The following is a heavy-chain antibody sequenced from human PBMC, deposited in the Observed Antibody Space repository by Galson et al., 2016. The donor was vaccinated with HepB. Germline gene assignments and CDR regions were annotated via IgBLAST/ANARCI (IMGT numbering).Heavy chain of an antibody. CDR3: TMISWSTSSGFGF. CDR1: GFTFSNFA. D-gene: IGHD3-22*01. Sequence: SLRLSCAASGFTFSNFAMSWVRQAPGKGLEWVANIKQDGTENYVDSVKGRFTISRDNSRNTVYVQINSLRAEDTAIYYCTMISWSTSSGFGFWGQGTRVTVSS. V-gene: IGHV3-7*05. CDR2: IKQDGTE. J-gene: IGHJ4*02.